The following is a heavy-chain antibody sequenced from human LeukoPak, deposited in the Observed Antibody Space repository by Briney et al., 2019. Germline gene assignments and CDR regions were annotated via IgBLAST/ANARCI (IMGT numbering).Heavy chain of an antibody. Sequence: ASVKVSCKASRYTFTSYYMHWVRQAPGQGLEWMGIINPSGDSTTYAQKFQGRVTMTRDTSTSTVYMELSSLRSEDTAVYYCARDINSVHLDMWGQGTMVTVSS. J-gene: IGHJ3*02. CDR2: INPSGDST. D-gene: IGHD4-23*01. V-gene: IGHV1-46*01. CDR3: ARDINSVHLDM. CDR1: RYTFTSYY.